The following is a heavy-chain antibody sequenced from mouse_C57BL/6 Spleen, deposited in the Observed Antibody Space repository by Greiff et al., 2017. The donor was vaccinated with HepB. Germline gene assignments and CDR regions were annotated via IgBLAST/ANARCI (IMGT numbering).Heavy chain of an antibody. Sequence: QVQLQQSGPELVKPGASVKISCKASGYSFTSYYIHWVKQRPGQGLEWIGWIYPGSGNTKYNEKFKGKATLTADTSSSTAYMQLSSLTSEDSAVYYCARGRTRGDYFDDWGQGTTLTVSS. CDR1: GYSFTSYY. D-gene: IGHD3-3*01. CDR2: IYPGSGNT. CDR3: ARGRTRGDYFDD. J-gene: IGHJ2*01. V-gene: IGHV1-66*01.